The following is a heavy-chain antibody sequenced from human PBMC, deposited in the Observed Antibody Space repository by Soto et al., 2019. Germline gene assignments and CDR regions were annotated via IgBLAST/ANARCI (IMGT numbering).Heavy chain of an antibody. J-gene: IGHJ4*02. Sequence: AETLSLTCTVSGGSISSSSYYWGWIRQPPGKGLEWIGSIYYSGSTYYNPSLKSRVTISVDTSKNQFSLKLSSVTAADTAVYYCASHGSTYVLRFLEWAFDYWGKGTLVTVSS. V-gene: IGHV4-39*01. CDR1: GGSISSSSYY. CDR3: ASHGSTYVLRFLEWAFDY. CDR2: IYYSGST. D-gene: IGHD3-3*01.